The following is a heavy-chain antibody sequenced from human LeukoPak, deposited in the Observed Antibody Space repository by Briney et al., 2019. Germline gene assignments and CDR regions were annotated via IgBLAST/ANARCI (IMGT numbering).Heavy chain of an antibody. CDR3: VRQGHGSSWYYWYDP. D-gene: IGHD6-13*01. CDR1: GFTFSSYS. J-gene: IGHJ5*02. V-gene: IGHV3-21*01. Sequence: GGSLRLSCAASGFTFSSYSMNWVRQAPGKGLEWVSSISSSSSYIYYADSVKGRFTISRDNAKNSLYLQMNSLRAEDTAVYYCVRQGHGSSWYYWYDPWGQGTLVTVSS. CDR2: ISSSSSYI.